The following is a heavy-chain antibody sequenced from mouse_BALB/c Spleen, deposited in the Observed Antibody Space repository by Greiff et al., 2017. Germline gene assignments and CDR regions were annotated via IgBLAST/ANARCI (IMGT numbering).Heavy chain of an antibody. CDR1: GYTFTSYW. Sequence: QVQLKESGAELAKPGASVKMSCKASGYTFTSYWMHWVKQRPGQGLEWIGYINPSTGYTEYNQKFKDKATLTADKSSSTAYMQLSSLTSEDSAVYYCARSYYGSSYWFAYWGQGTLVTVSA. CDR3: ARSYYGSSYWFAY. J-gene: IGHJ3*01. D-gene: IGHD1-1*01. CDR2: INPSTGYT. V-gene: IGHV1-7*01.